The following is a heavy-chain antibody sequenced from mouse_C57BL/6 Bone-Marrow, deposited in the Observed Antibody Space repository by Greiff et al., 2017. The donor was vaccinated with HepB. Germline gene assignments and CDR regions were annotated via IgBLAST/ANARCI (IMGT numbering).Heavy chain of an antibody. J-gene: IGHJ4*01. V-gene: IGHV7-3*01. CDR1: GFTFTDYY. CDR2: IRNKANGYTT. D-gene: IGHD2-3*01. CDR3: ARSYDGSYYAMDY. Sequence: DVMLVESGGGLVQPGGSLSLSCAASGFTFTDYYMSWVRQPPGKALEWLGCIRNKANGYTTEYSASVKGRFTIARDNSQSILYLQMNALRAEDSATYYCARSYDGSYYAMDYWGQGTSVTVSS.